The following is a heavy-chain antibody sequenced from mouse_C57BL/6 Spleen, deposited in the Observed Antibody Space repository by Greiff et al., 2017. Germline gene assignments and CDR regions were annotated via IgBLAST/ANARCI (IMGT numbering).Heavy chain of an antibody. Sequence: EVQGVESGGGLVQPGGSMKLSCVASGFTFSNYWMNWVRQSPEKGLEWVAQIRLKSDNYATHYAESVKGRFTISRDDSKSSVYLQMNNLRAEDTGIYYCTVNWDGDYFDYWGQGTTLTVSS. D-gene: IGHD4-1*01. CDR1: GFTFSNYW. CDR3: TVNWDGDYFDY. CDR2: IRLKSDNYAT. V-gene: IGHV6-3*01. J-gene: IGHJ2*01.